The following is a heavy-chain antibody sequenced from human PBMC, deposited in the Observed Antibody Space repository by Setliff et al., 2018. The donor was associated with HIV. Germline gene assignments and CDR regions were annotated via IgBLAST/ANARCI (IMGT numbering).Heavy chain of an antibody. CDR2: INHSGNT. V-gene: IGHV4-34*01. CDR3: ARKGWNAYEAFDD. Sequence: SETLSLTCAVYGRSFSDNSWNWIRQPPGKGLEWIGEINHSGNTNYNPSLKSRVSITLDTSKNQFSLKLTSVTAADTAVYYCARKGWNAYEAFDDWGQGTRVTVS. J-gene: IGHJ5*02. CDR1: GRSFSDNS. D-gene: IGHD5-12*01.